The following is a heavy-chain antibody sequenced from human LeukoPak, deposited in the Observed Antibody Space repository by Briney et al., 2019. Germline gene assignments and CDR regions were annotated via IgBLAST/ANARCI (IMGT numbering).Heavy chain of an antibody. CDR1: GFTFSSYS. J-gene: IGHJ4*02. CDR2: ISSSSSYI. D-gene: IGHD3-22*01. Sequence: GGSLRLRCAASGFTFSSYSMNWVRQAPGKGLEWVSSISSSSSYIYYADSVKGRFTISRDNAKNSLYLQMNSLRAEDTAVYYCARAPAYYYDSSGLNWGQGTLVTVSS. CDR3: ARAPAYYYDSSGLN. V-gene: IGHV3-21*01.